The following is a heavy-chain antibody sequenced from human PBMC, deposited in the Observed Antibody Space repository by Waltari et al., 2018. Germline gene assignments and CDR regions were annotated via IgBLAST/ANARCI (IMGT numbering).Heavy chain of an antibody. J-gene: IGHJ6*03. Sequence: QVQLQESGLGLVKPSQTLSLTCTVSGGSISSGGYYWSWIRQHPGKGLEWIGYIHYSGSTYYNPSTKSRVTISVDTSKNQFSLKLSSVTAADTAVYYSASDYGGNRDPEDYYYYMDVWGKGTTVTVSS. V-gene: IGHV4-31*03. CDR1: GGSISSGGYY. D-gene: IGHD4-17*01. CDR3: ASDYGGNRDPEDYYYYMDV. CDR2: IHYSGST.